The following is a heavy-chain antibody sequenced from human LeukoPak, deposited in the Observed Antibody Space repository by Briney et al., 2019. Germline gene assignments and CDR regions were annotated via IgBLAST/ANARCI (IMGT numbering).Heavy chain of an antibody. D-gene: IGHD2-2*01. Sequence: SVKVSCKASGGTFSSYAISWVRQAPGQGLEWMGGIIPIFGTANYAQKFQGRVTITTDESTSTAYMELSSLRPEDTAVYYCARSEVVPAAIGWFDPWGQGTLVTVSS. CDR2: IIPIFGTA. J-gene: IGHJ5*02. CDR3: ARSEVVPAAIGWFDP. CDR1: GGTFSSYA. V-gene: IGHV1-69*05.